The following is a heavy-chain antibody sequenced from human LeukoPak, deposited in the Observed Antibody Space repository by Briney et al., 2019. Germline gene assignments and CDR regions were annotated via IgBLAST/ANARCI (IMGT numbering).Heavy chain of an antibody. Sequence: PGGSLRLSCAASGFTFSSYEMNWVRQAPGKGLEWVSYISSSGSTIYYADSVKGRFTISRDNSKNTLYLQMNSLRAEDTAVYYCAKEWVPFNTYYYYYMDVWGKGTTVTISS. D-gene: IGHD1-26*01. CDR2: ISSSGSTI. CDR1: GFTFSSYE. V-gene: IGHV3-48*03. J-gene: IGHJ6*03. CDR3: AKEWVPFNTYYYYYMDV.